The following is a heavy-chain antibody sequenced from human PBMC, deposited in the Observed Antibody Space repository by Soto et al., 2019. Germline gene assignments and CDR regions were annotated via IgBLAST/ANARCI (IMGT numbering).Heavy chain of an antibody. CDR2: ISSSSSTI. Sequence: SLRLSCAASGFTFSSYGMHWVRQAPGKGLEWVSYISSSSSTIYYADSVKGRFTISRDNAKNSLYLQMNSLRAEDTAVYYCARDSSMIVRGRVVHAFDIWGQGTMVTVSS. CDR3: ARDSSMIVRGRVVHAFDI. D-gene: IGHD3-22*01. CDR1: GFTFSSYG. V-gene: IGHV3-48*01. J-gene: IGHJ3*02.